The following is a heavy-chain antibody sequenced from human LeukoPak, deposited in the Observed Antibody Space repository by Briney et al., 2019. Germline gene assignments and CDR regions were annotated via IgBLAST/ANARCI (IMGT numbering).Heavy chain of an antibody. CDR3: AKDITGRVLAYYYDSSGYYFS. CDR1: GFTFDDYA. CDR2: ISGDGGST. D-gene: IGHD3-22*01. V-gene: IGHV3-43*02. Sequence: PGGSLRLSCAASGFTFDDYAMHWVRQAPGKGLEWVSLISGDGGSTYYADSVKGRFTISRDNSKNSLYLQMNSLRTEDTALYYCAKDITGRVLAYYYDSSGYYFSWGQGTLVTVSS. J-gene: IGHJ5*02.